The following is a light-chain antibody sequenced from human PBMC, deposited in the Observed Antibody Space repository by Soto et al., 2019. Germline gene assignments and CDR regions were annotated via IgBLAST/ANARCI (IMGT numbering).Light chain of an antibody. Sequence: DIVMTQSPDSLAVSLGERATINCKSSQSVLFSPNNKNYLAWYQQKPGQPPKLLIYWASTRESGVPDRCSGSGSGTDFTLTISSLQAKDVACYYCQQYHSAPQTFGQGTKVEIK. V-gene: IGKV4-1*01. J-gene: IGKJ1*01. CDR1: QSVLFSPNNKNY. CDR3: QQYHSAPQT. CDR2: WAS.